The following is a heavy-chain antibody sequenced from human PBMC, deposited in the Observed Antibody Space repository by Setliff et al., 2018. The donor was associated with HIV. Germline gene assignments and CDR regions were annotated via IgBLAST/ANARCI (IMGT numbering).Heavy chain of an antibody. D-gene: IGHD3-10*01. Sequence: SVKVSCKASGGTFSSYAISWVRQAPGQGLEWMGGIIPIFGTANYAQKFQGRVTITADESTSTAYMELSSLRSEDTAVYYCARDPYYYGSGSLGLDYWGQGTLVTVTS. CDR2: IIPIFGTA. V-gene: IGHV1-69*13. J-gene: IGHJ4*02. CDR1: GGTFSSYA. CDR3: ARDPYYYGSGSLGLDY.